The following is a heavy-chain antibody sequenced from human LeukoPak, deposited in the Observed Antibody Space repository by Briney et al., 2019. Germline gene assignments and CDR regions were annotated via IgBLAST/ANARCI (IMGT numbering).Heavy chain of an antibody. J-gene: IGHJ4*02. D-gene: IGHD1-1*01. CDR3: TRGVALSDHGIIDS. V-gene: IGHV4-38-2*01. CDR1: GNSVSSGLF. CDR2: IYHNGIT. Sequence: PSETLSLTCAVSGNSVSSGLFWGWIRQPPGKGLEWIATIYHNGITHYNPSLKSLVNISVDTSKNQSSLKMRSVTAADTAVYYCTRGVALSDHGIIDSWGQGTLATVSS.